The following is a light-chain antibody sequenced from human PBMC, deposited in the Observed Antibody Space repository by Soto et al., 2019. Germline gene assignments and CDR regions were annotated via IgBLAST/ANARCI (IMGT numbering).Light chain of an antibody. J-gene: IGLJ2*01. CDR1: NIGSKN. V-gene: IGLV3-9*01. CDR3: QVWDSSTV. Sequence: SYELTQPLSVSVALGQTARITCGGNNIGSKNVHWYQQKPGQAPVLVIYRDSNRPSGIPERFSGSNSGNTATLTINRAQVGDAADYHCQVWDSSTVFGGGTKLTVL. CDR2: RDS.